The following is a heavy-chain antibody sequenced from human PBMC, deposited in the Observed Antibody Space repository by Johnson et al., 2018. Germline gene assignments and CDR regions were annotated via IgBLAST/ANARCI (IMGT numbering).Heavy chain of an antibody. CDR1: GFTFDDYA. CDR2: ISSSSSYI. J-gene: IGHJ6*03. D-gene: IGHD3-10*01. V-gene: IGHV3-21*01. CDR3: AREGWVGGNYYYYYMDV. Sequence: VQLVESGGGLVQPGRSLRLSCAASGFTFDDYAMHWVRQAPGKGLEWVSSISSSSSYIYDADSVKGRFTISRDNAKNSLYLQMNSLRAEDTAVYYCAREGWVGGNYYYYYMDVWGKGTTVTVSS.